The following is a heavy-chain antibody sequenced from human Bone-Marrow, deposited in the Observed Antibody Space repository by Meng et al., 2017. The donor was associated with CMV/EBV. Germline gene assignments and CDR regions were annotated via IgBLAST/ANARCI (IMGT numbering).Heavy chain of an antibody. J-gene: IGHJ4*02. D-gene: IGHD1-26*01. Sequence: GESLKISCAASGFTFSSYAMSWVRQAPGKGLEWVSAISGSGGSTYYADSVKGRFTISRDNSKNTLYLQMNSLRAEDTAVYYCAKGGAPWELLAFDYWGQGNLVTVSS. CDR3: AKGGAPWELLAFDY. CDR1: GFTFSSYA. V-gene: IGHV3-23*01. CDR2: ISGSGGST.